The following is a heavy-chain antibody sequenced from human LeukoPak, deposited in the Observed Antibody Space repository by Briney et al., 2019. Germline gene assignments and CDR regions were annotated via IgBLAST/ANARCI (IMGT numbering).Heavy chain of an antibody. CDR1: GFTFSSYA. CDR3: ARDQGSHYYGSGSSPNY. D-gene: IGHD3-10*01. Sequence: GGSLRLSCAASGFTFSSYAMSWVRQAPGKGLEWVSAISGSGGSTYYADSVKGRFTISRDNSKNTLYLQMNSLRAEDTAVYYCARDQGSHYYGSGSSPNYWGQGSLVTVSS. V-gene: IGHV3-23*01. CDR2: ISGSGGST. J-gene: IGHJ4*02.